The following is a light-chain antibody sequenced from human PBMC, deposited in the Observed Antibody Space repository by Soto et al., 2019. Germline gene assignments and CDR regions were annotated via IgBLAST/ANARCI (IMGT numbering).Light chain of an antibody. J-gene: IGKJ3*01. CDR3: QQYGSYPLT. CDR1: QSVSSW. Sequence: DIQMTQAPSTLAASVGDSVTITCRASQSVSSWLAWYQQKPGKAPKLLIFDASNLESGVPSRFSGSASGTEFTLTISGLQPDDFASYYCQQYGSYPLTFGPGTKVEIK. V-gene: IGKV1-5*01. CDR2: DAS.